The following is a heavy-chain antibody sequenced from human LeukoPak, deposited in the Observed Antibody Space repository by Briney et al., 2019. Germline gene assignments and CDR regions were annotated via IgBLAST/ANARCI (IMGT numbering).Heavy chain of an antibody. D-gene: IGHD3-22*01. J-gene: IGHJ4*02. CDR1: GGSISSYY. CDR3: ARMYYYDSSGYYPFDY. V-gene: IGHV4-59*01. Sequence: PSETLSLTCTVSGGSISSYYWSWIRQPPGKGLEWIGYIYYSGSTNYNPSLKSRVTISVDTSKNQFSLKLSSVTAADTAVYYCARMYYYDSSGYYPFDYWGQGTLVTVSP. CDR2: IYYSGST.